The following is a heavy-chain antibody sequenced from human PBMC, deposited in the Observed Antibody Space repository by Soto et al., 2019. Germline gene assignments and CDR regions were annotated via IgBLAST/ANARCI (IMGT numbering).Heavy chain of an antibody. D-gene: IGHD3-3*01. CDR2: ISAYNGNT. CDR1: GYTFTSYG. CDR3: ARVTDRYDFWSGSHRKPNWFDP. Sequence: ASVKVSCKASGYTFTSYGISWVRQAPGQGLEWMGWISAYNGNTNYAQKLQGRVTMTTDTSTSTAYMELRSLRPDDTAVYYCARVTDRYDFWSGSHRKPNWFDPWGQGTLVTVSS. V-gene: IGHV1-18*01. J-gene: IGHJ5*02.